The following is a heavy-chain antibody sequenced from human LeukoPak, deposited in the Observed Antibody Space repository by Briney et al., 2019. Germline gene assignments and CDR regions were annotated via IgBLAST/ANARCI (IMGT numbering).Heavy chain of an antibody. V-gene: IGHV3-48*04. Sequence: GGSLRLSCAASGFTFSSHSMNWVRQAPGKGLEWLSYITPSGFTVYSDSVQGRFTISRDNAKNSLYLQMNSLRAEDTALYYCGKDVLAGGLDVWGQGTTVTVSS. J-gene: IGHJ6*02. CDR3: GKDVLAGGLDV. CDR2: ITPSGFTV. CDR1: GFTFSSHS.